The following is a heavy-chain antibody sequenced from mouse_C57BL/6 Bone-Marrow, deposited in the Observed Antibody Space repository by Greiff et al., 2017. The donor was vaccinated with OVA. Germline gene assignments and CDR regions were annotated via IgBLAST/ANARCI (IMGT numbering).Heavy chain of an antibody. V-gene: IGHV1-66*01. Sequence: QVQLKESGPELVKPGASVKISCKASGYSFTSYYIHWVKQRPGQGLEWIGWIYPGSGNTKYNEKFKGKATLTADTSSSTAYMQLSSLTSEDSAVYYCARCYSNVDYWGQGTTLTVSS. CDR3: ARCYSNVDY. CDR1: GYSFTSYY. D-gene: IGHD2-5*01. CDR2: IYPGSGNT. J-gene: IGHJ2*01.